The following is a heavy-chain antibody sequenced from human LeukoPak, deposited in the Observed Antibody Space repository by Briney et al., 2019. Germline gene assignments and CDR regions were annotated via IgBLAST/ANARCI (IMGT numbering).Heavy chain of an antibody. CDR1: GVSIRSSVPITGSMLY. CDR2: ISYSGGT. J-gene: IGHJ4*02. Sequence: PSEALSLTCTVSGVSIRSSVPITGSMLYWAWVRQPPGKGLEGIGNISYSGGTYYNPSHRNRVTISEDTSKNQFSLKLSSVTAADTAIYYCVRHAHNPTFDFWGQGTLVTVSS. CDR3: VRHAHNPTFDF. V-gene: IGHV4-39*01. D-gene: IGHD1-14*01.